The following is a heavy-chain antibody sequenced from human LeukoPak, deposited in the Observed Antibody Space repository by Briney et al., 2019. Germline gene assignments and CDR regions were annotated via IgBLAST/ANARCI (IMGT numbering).Heavy chain of an antibody. J-gene: IGHJ4*02. D-gene: IGHD6-19*01. Sequence: PGGSLRLSCAASGXTDYMTWVRQAPGKGLEWVSVIYSGGSTYYAASVKGRFSVSRDNSKNTVYLQMNSLRAEDTAVYYCAGVSFSSGWYRDYWGQGTLVTVSS. CDR3: AGVSFSSGWYRDY. V-gene: IGHV3-53*01. CDR1: GXTDY. CDR2: IYSGGST.